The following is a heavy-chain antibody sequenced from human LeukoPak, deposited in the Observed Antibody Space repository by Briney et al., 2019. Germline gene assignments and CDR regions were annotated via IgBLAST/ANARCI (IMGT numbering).Heavy chain of an antibody. CDR2: ISWNSGSI. CDR3: AKDGGYCTNGVCYTFDY. V-gene: IGHV3-9*01. D-gene: IGHD2-8*01. CDR1: GFTFDDYA. Sequence: GGSLRLSCAASGFTFDDYAMHWVLQAPGKGLEWVSGISWNSGSIGYADSVKGRFTISRDNAKNSLYLQMNSLRAEDTALYYCAKDGGYCTNGVCYTFDYWGQGTLVTVSS. J-gene: IGHJ4*02.